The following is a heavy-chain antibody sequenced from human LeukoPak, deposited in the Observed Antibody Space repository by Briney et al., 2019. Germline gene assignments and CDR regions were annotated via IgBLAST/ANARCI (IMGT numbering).Heavy chain of an antibody. CDR3: ARSGSDDAFDI. Sequence: ASVKVSCKASGGTFSSYAISWVRQAPGQGLEWMGRIIPILGIANYAQKFQGRVTITADKSTSTAYMELSSLRSEDTAVYYCARSGSDDAFDIWGQGTMVTVSS. CDR2: IIPILGIA. CDR1: GGTFSSYA. J-gene: IGHJ3*02. D-gene: IGHD3-10*01. V-gene: IGHV1-69*04.